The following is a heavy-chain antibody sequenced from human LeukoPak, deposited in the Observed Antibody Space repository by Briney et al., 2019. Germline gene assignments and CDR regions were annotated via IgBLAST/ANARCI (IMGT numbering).Heavy chain of an antibody. CDR3: AKRSGSGGPFDY. V-gene: IGHV3-21*04. Sequence: PGGSLRLSCAASGFTFSSYSMNWVRQAPGKGLEWVSSISSSSSYIYYADSVKGRFTISRDNAKNSLYLQMNSLRAEDTAVYYCAKRSGSGGPFDYWGQEILVTVSS. J-gene: IGHJ4*02. CDR1: GFTFSSYS. D-gene: IGHD3-10*01. CDR2: ISSSSSYI.